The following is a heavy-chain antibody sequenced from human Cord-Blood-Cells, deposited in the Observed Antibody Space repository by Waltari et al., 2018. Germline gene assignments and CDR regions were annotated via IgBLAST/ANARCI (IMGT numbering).Heavy chain of an antibody. Sequence: QLQLQESGPGLVKPSETLSLTCTVTGGSISSSRSYSGWIRQPPGTGLEWIGSIYYSGTTYYNPSLKSRVTISVDTSKNQFSLKLSSVTAADTAVYYCARHFLLGEYSSSSEYFQHWGQGTLVTVSS. CDR3: ARHFLLGEYSSSSEYFQH. J-gene: IGHJ1*01. CDR1: GGSISSSRSY. V-gene: IGHV4-39*01. CDR2: IYYSGTT. D-gene: IGHD6-6*01.